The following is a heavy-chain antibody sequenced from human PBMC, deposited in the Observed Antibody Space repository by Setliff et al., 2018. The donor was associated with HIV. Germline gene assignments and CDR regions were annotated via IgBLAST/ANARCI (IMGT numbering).Heavy chain of an antibody. CDR1: GFTFSTNA. CDR2: IYYSGST. D-gene: IGHD1-7*01. J-gene: IGHJ6*03. V-gene: IGHV4-59*01. CDR3: ARGDGTKYYYYYYMDV. Sequence: PGGSLRLSCAASGFTFSTNAMNWVRQPPGKGLEWIGYIYYSGSTNYNPSLKSRVTISVDTSKNQFSLKLSSVTAADTAVYYCARGDGTKYYYYYYMDVWGKGTTVTVSS.